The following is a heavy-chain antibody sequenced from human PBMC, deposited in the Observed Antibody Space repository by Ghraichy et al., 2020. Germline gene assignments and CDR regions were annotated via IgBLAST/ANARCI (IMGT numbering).Heavy chain of an antibody. CDR1: GFTFDDYA. CDR2: ISWNSGSI. J-gene: IGHJ6*02. Sequence: GGSLRLSCAASGFTFDDYAMHWVRQAPGKGLEWVSGISWNSGSIGYADSVKGRFTISRDNAKNSLYLQMNSLRAEDTALYYCAKDISSGAYNWNDAFYYYYGMDVWGQGTMVTVSS. D-gene: IGHD1-1*01. V-gene: IGHV3-9*01. CDR3: AKDISSGAYNWNDAFYYYYGMDV.